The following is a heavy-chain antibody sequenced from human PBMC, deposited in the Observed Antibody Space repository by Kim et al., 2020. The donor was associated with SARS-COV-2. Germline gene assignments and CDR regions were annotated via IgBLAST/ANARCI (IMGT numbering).Heavy chain of an antibody. Sequence: ASVKVSCKASGYTFTGYYMHWVRQAPGQGLEWMGWINPNSGGTNYAQKFQGWVTMTRDTSISTAYMELSRLRSDDTAVYYCARERYSSSRDYYYYYYGMDVWGQGTTVTVSS. J-gene: IGHJ6*02. CDR1: GYTFTGYY. CDR2: INPNSGGT. CDR3: ARERYSSSRDYYYYYYGMDV. V-gene: IGHV1-2*04. D-gene: IGHD6-13*01.